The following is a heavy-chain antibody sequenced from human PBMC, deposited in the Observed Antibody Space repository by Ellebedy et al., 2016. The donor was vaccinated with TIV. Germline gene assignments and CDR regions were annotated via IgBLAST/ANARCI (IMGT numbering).Heavy chain of an antibody. J-gene: IGHJ4*02. D-gene: IGHD6-13*01. CDR1: GFTFSSYW. CDR3: ARDPLIAAAGTLPELY. CDR2: IKQDGSEK. V-gene: IGHV3-7*01. Sequence: GESLKISCAASGFTFSSYWMSWVRQAPGKGLEWVANIKQDGSEKYYVDSVKGRFTISRDNSKNTLYLQMNSLRAEDTAVYYCARDPLIAAAGTLPELYWGQGTLVTVSS.